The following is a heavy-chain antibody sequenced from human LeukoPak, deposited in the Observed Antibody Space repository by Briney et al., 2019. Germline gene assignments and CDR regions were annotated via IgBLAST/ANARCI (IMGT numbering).Heavy chain of an antibody. J-gene: IGHJ4*02. CDR1: GYTFTSYY. Sequence: ASVKVSCKASGYTFTSYYMHWVRQAPGQGLEWMGIINPSGGSTSYAQKFQGRVTMTRDTSTSTVYMELSSLRSEDTAVYYCARNPEVYDSSGYPRHFDYWGQGTLVTVSS. D-gene: IGHD3-22*01. CDR3: ARNPEVYDSSGYPRHFDY. CDR2: INPSGGST. V-gene: IGHV1-46*03.